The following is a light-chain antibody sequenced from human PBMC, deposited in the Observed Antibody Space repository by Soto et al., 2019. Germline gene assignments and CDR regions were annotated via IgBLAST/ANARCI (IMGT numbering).Light chain of an antibody. CDR3: QQYYDTPAK. CDR2: WAS. CDR1: QSVLYSSNNKNY. V-gene: IGKV4-1*01. Sequence: DIVMTQSPDSLAVSLGERATINCKSSQSVLYSSNNKNYLAWYQQKPGQPPKLLIYWASTRESGVPDRFSGSGSGTDFTLTISNLQAEDVAIYYCQQYYDTPAKFGQGTKVDIK. J-gene: IGKJ1*01.